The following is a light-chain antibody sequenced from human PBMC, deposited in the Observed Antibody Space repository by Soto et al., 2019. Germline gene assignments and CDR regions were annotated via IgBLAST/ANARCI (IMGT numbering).Light chain of an antibody. CDR3: QQYNSYPWT. J-gene: IGKJ1*01. Sequence: DIPMTQSPSTLSASVGDRVTITCRASQSISSWLAWYQQKPGKAPKLLIYDAYSLESGVPSRFSGSGSGTEFTLTISSLQPDDFATYYCQQYNSYPWTFGQGTKVEI. CDR2: DAY. CDR1: QSISSW. V-gene: IGKV1-5*01.